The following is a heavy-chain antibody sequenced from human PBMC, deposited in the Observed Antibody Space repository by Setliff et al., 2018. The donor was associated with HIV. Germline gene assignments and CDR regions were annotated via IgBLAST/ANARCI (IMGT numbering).Heavy chain of an antibody. D-gene: IGHD1-26*01. Sequence: SETLSLTCTVSGASIRSSSYYWGWIRQPPGKGLEWIGSIYYSGSTYYNPSLKSRVTISVDTSKNQFSLKLSSVTAADTAVDYCARHDSGSSPWGQGTLVTVSS. J-gene: IGHJ5*02. CDR2: IYYSGST. CDR1: GASIRSSSYY. CDR3: ARHDSGSSP. V-gene: IGHV4-39*01.